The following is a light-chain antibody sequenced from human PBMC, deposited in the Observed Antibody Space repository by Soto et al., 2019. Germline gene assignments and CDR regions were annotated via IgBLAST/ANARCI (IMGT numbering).Light chain of an antibody. Sequence: QSALTQPASVSGSPGQSITISCTGTRSDVGAYNYVSWYQQHPGKAPKLIIYEVTNRPSGVSNRFSGSKSGNTASLTISGLQAEDEADYHCSSYTSTSTPVFGTGTQLTVL. J-gene: IGLJ1*01. V-gene: IGLV2-14*01. CDR1: RSDVGAYNY. CDR2: EVT. CDR3: SSYTSTSTPV.